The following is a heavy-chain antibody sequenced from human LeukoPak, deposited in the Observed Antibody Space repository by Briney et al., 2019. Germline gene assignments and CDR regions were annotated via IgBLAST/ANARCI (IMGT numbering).Heavy chain of an antibody. CDR1: GFTFRTYA. D-gene: IGHD5-18*01. Sequence: GGSLRLSCAASGFTFRTYAISWVRQAPGKGLEWVSAISGSGGSTYYADSVKGRFTISRDNSKNTLYLQMNSLRAEDTAVYYCARKYGYTLDYWGQGTLVTVSS. J-gene: IGHJ4*02. CDR2: ISGSGGST. CDR3: ARKYGYTLDY. V-gene: IGHV3-23*01.